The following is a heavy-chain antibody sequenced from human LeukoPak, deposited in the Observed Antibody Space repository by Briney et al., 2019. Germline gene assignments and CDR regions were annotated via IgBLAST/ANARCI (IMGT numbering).Heavy chain of an antibody. Sequence: GASVKVSCKASGYTFTGYYLHWVRQAPGQGLDWMGRINPNIGITDYAQKFQGRVSMTRDTSISTAYLELRWLRSDDTAMYYCATTPDYYDTTGDYWGQGTLVTVSS. V-gene: IGHV1-2*06. CDR2: INPNIGIT. CDR3: ATTPDYYDTTGDY. J-gene: IGHJ4*02. D-gene: IGHD3-22*01. CDR1: GYTFTGYY.